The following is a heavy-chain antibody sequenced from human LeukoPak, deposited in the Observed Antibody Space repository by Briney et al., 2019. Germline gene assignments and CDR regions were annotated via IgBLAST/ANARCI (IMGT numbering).Heavy chain of an antibody. V-gene: IGHV4-59*01. J-gene: IGHJ4*02. CDR2: LSDSGGT. CDR3: ARGPSGTTDY. D-gene: IGHD1-26*01. CDR1: GASMSSYY. Sequence: SETLSLTCSVSGASMSSYYWSWIRQPPGRELEWIGYLSDSGGTVYNPSLRSRVTMSADTSKNQFSPKMTSVIAADTAVYYCARGPSGTTDYWSQGTLVTVSS.